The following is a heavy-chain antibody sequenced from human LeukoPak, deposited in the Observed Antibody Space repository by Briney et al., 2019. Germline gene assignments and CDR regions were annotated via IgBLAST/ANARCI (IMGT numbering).Heavy chain of an antibody. CDR1: GGSISSGGYS. CDR3: ARDKLPRVTNNWFDP. CDR2: IYTSGST. D-gene: IGHD4-23*01. J-gene: IGHJ5*02. Sequence: SQTLSLTCAVSGGSISSGGYSWSWIRQPAGKGLEWIGRIYTSGSTNYNPSLKSRVTMSVDTSKNQFSLKLSSVTAADTAVYYCARDKLPRVTNNWFDPWGQGTLVTVSS. V-gene: IGHV4-61*02.